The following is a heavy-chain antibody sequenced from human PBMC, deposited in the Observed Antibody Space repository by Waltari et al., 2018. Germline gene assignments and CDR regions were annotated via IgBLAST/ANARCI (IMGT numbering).Heavy chain of an antibody. V-gene: IGHV3-7*01. CDR3: ARDQMVTVTDDNWFDS. Sequence: EVQLVESGGGLVQPGGSLRLSCAVSGFTFSSYWMSWVRQAPGKGLEWVANINQDGNKLYYVDSVEGRFTISRDNAKNSLYLQMNSLRAEDTAVYYCARDQMVTVTDDNWFDSWGQGNLVTVSS. CDR1: GFTFSSYW. J-gene: IGHJ5*01. CDR2: INQDGNKL. D-gene: IGHD4-17*01.